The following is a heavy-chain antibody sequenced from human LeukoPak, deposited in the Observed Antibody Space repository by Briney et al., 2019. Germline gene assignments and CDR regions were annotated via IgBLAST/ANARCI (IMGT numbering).Heavy chain of an antibody. CDR1: GFAFSSHG. Sequence: GGSLRLSCAASGFAFSSHGMHWVRQAPGKGLEWVSYISSSSSTIYYADSVKGRFTISRDNAKNSLYLQMNSLRAEDTAVYYCARDGIAAAGQPRDYWGQGTLVTVSS. CDR2: ISSSSSTI. CDR3: ARDGIAAAGQPRDY. D-gene: IGHD6-13*01. V-gene: IGHV3-48*01. J-gene: IGHJ4*02.